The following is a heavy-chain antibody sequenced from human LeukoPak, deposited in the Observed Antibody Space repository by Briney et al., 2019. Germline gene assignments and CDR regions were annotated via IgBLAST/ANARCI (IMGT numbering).Heavy chain of an antibody. CDR2: INPSGGST. CDR3: ARSIGSYYDSSGYYHLDY. V-gene: IGHV1-46*01. D-gene: IGHD3-22*01. J-gene: IGHJ4*02. Sequence: GASVKVSCTASGYTFTSYYMHWVRPAPGQGLEWMGIINPSGGSTSYAQKFQGRVTMTRDTSTSTVYMELSSLRSEDTAVYYCARSIGSYYDSSGYYHLDYWGQGTLVTVSS. CDR1: GYTFTSYY.